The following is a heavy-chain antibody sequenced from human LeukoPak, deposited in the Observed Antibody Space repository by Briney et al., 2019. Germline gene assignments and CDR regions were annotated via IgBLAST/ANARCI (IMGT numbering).Heavy chain of an antibody. Sequence: SQTLSLTCAVSGGSIRSGSYYWSWIRPPPGKGLEWVGRVYTSGSVTYNPSLKSRVTISMDTSKNHFSLNLTSVTAEDTAVYHCARSERGFRLYDFWGQGTLVTVSS. CDR1: GGSIRSGSYY. D-gene: IGHD2-8*01. CDR2: VYTSGSV. J-gene: IGHJ4*02. V-gene: IGHV4-61*02. CDR3: ARSERGFRLYDF.